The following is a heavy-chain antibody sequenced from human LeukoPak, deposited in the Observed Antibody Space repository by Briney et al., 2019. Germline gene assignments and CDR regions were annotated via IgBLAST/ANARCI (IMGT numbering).Heavy chain of an antibody. CDR1: GFTFSSYS. V-gene: IGHV3-21*01. CDR3: ARDLTVAGTPNWFDP. J-gene: IGHJ5*02. D-gene: IGHD6-19*01. Sequence: GGSLRLSCAASGFTFSSYSMNWVREAPGKGREWVSSISSSSSYIYYADSVKGRFTISRDNAKNSLYLQMNSLRAEDTAVYYCARDLTVAGTPNWFDPWGQGTLVTVSS. CDR2: ISSSSSYI.